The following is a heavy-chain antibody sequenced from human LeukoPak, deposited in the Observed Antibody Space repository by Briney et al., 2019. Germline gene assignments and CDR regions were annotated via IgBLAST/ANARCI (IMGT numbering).Heavy chain of an antibody. J-gene: IGHJ4*02. CDR1: GFTFSSYG. Sequence: GRSLRLSCAAPGFTFSSYGMHWVRQAPGKGLEWVSVIYSGGSTYYADSVKGRFTISRDNSKNTLYLQMNSLRAEDTAVYYCARHNSSSWYYFDYWGQGTLVTVSS. V-gene: IGHV3-NL1*01. D-gene: IGHD6-13*01. CDR2: IYSGGST. CDR3: ARHNSSSWYYFDY.